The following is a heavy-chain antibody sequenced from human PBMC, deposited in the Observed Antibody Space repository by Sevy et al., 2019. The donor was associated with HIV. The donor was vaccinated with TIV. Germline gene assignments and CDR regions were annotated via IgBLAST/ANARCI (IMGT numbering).Heavy chain of an antibody. CDR3: ATGRQGATYGY. CDR1: GFNFRIYA. Sequence: GESLKISCAASGFNFRIYAMHWVRQAPGKGLEWVAVISYDGSDKFYAASVKGRFTISRDNSKNMVFLQLNSLRGDDTAVYYCATGRQGATYGYWGQGTPVTVSS. D-gene: IGHD1-26*01. J-gene: IGHJ4*02. CDR2: ISYDGSDK. V-gene: IGHV3-30*03.